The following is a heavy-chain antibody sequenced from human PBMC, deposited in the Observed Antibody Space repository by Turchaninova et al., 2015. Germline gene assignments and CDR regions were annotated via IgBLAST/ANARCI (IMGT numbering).Heavy chain of an antibody. CDR1: GYTFTSYY. CDR2: INPSGGST. D-gene: IGHD2-2*01. J-gene: IGHJ3*02. CDR3: ARGYQLLWGFLGAFDI. Sequence: QVQLVQSGAGGKMPGASVKVSCKASGYTFTSYYMHWVRQAPGQGLEWMGIINPSGGSTSYAQKCQGRVTMTRDTSTSTVYMELSSLRSEDTAVYYCARGYQLLWGFLGAFDIWGQGTMVTVSS. V-gene: IGHV1-46*01.